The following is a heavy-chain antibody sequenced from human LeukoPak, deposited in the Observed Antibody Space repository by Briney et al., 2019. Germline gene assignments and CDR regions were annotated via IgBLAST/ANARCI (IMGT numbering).Heavy chain of an antibody. J-gene: IGHJ6*02. D-gene: IGHD1-26*01. Sequence: GRSLRLSCAASGFTFSSYGMHWVRQAPGKGLEWVAVMWYDGSNKYYADSVKGRFTISRDNSKNTLYLQMNSLRAEDTAVYYCAREASGSLYYYYYYGMDVWGQGTTVTVSS. CDR1: GFTFSSYG. CDR2: MWYDGSNK. CDR3: AREASGSLYYYYYYGMDV. V-gene: IGHV3-33*01.